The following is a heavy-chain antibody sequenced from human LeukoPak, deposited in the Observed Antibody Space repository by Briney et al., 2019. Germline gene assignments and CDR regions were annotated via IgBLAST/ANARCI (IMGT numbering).Heavy chain of an antibody. CDR3: AIREMYSSGWCLGY. CDR1: GFTFSSYA. D-gene: IGHD6-19*01. V-gene: IGHV3-23*01. CDR2: ISGSGGST. Sequence: GRSMRLSCAAPGFTFSSYAMSWVRQAPGKGLEWVSAISGSGGSTYYADSVKGRFTISRDNSKNTLYLQMNSLRAEDTALYYCAIREMYSSGWCLGYWGQGTLVTVSS. J-gene: IGHJ4*02.